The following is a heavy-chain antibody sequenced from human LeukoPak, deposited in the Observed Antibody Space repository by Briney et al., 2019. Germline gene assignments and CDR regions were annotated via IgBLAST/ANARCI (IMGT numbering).Heavy chain of an antibody. CDR1: VGSFSGYY. CDR3: ARGTVVVPAASYGMDV. D-gene: IGHD2-2*01. J-gene: IGHJ6*02. CDR2: INHSGST. V-gene: IGHV4-34*01. Sequence: SWTLSLTCAVYVGSFSGYYWSWIRQPPGKGLEWMGEINHSGSTNYNPSLKSRVTISVDTSKNQFSLKLSSVTAADTALYYCARGTVVVPAASYGMDVWGQGATVTVSS.